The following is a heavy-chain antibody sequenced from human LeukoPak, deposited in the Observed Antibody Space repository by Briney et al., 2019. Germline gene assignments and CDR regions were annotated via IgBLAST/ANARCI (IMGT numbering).Heavy chain of an antibody. CDR2: ISVYNSNT. CDR3: ARRRNYGGNSGDDY. D-gene: IGHD4-23*01. J-gene: IGHJ4*02. Sequence: ASVKVSCKASAYTFTNYGISWVRQAPGQGLEWMGWISVYNSNTKYAQKLQGRVTMTTDTSTSTAYMELRSLRSDDTAVYYCARRRNYGGNSGDDYWGQGTLVTVSS. CDR1: AYTFTNYG. V-gene: IGHV1-18*01.